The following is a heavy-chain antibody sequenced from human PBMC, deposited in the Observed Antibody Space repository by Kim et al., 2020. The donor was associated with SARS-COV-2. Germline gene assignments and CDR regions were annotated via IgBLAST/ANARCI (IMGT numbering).Heavy chain of an antibody. CDR1: GDSVSSNSAA. D-gene: IGHD3-9*01. CDR2: TYYRSKWYN. CDR3: ARDDYDILTGYYQGSFAD. J-gene: IGHJ4*02. V-gene: IGHV6-1*01. Sequence: SQTLSLTCAISGDSVSSNSAAWNWIRQSPSRGLEWLGRTYYRSKWYNDYAVSVKSRITINPDTSKNQFSLQLNSVTPEDTAVYYCARDDYDILTGYYQGSFADWGQGTLVTVSS.